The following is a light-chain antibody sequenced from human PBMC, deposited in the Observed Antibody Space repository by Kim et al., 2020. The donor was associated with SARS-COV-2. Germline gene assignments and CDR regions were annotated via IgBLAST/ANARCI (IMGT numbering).Light chain of an antibody. J-gene: IGKJ2*01. CDR1: QSVSSY. CDR3: QQRSNTPLMET. CDR2: DAS. Sequence: EIVLTQSPATLSLSPGERATLSCRASQSVSSYLAWYQQKPGQAPRLLIYDASNRATGIPARFSGSGSGTEFTLTISSLEPEDFAVYYYQQRSNTPLMETFGQGTKLEI. V-gene: IGKV3-11*01.